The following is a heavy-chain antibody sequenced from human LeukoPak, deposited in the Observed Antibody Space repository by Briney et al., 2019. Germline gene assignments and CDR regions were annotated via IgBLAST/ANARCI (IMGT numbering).Heavy chain of an antibody. CDR1: GGSISSYY. D-gene: IGHD6-13*01. V-gene: IGHV4-59*01. Sequence: PSETLSLTCSASGGSISSYYWSWIRQPPGKGLEWIGYIYYSGSTNYSPSLTSRVTISVDTSKNQFSLKLSCVTAADTAVYYCAGGESPGYSSSWGYWGQGTLVTVSS. J-gene: IGHJ4*02. CDR3: AGGESPGYSSSWGY. CDR2: IYYSGST.